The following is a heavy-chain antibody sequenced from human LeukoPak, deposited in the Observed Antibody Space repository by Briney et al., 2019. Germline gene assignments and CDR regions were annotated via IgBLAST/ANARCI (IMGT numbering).Heavy chain of an antibody. V-gene: IGHV4-34*01. CDR2: INHSGST. Sequence: PSETLSLTCAVYGGSFSGYYWSWIRQPPGKGLEWIGEINHSGSTNYNPSLKSRVTISVDTSKNQFSLKLSSVTAADTAVYYCARVEYSGYDLFDYWGQGTLVTVSS. D-gene: IGHD5-12*01. J-gene: IGHJ4*02. CDR3: ARVEYSGYDLFDY. CDR1: GGSFSGYY.